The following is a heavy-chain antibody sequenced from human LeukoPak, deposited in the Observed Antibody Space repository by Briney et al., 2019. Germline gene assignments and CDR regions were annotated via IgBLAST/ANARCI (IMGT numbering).Heavy chain of an antibody. CDR3: ARVKRDVEMATQLYGGFDY. CDR2: IIPILGIA. Sequence: GSSVKVSCKASGGTFSSYAISWVRQAPGQGLEWMGRIIPILGIANYAQKFQGRVTITADKSTSTAYMELSSPRSEDTAVYYCARVKRDVEMATQLYGGFDYWGQGTLVTVSS. D-gene: IGHD5-24*01. J-gene: IGHJ4*02. CDR1: GGTFSSYA. V-gene: IGHV1-69*04.